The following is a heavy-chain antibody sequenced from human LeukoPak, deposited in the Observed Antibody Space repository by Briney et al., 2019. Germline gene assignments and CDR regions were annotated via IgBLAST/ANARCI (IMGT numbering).Heavy chain of an antibody. D-gene: IGHD6-13*01. CDR3: AKERGSSWYSIDY. CDR2: ISGSGGST. CDR1: GFTFSSYA. J-gene: IGHJ4*02. Sequence: GGSLRLSCAASGFTFSSYAMSWVREAPGKGLEWVSAISGSGGSTYYADSVKDRFTISRDNSKNTLYLQMNSLRAEDTAVYYCAKERGSSWYSIDYWGQGTLVTVSS. V-gene: IGHV3-23*01.